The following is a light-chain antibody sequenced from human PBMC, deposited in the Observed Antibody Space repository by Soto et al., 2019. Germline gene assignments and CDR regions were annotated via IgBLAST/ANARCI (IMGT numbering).Light chain of an antibody. V-gene: IGKV3-15*01. CDR1: QNINSN. J-gene: IGKJ1*01. Sequence: EIVMTQSPATLSVSPGERATLSCRASQNINSNLAWYQQKPGQGPRLLIYGAFTRATGVPDRFTGSGSGTEFTLTISSLQSEDFAVYYCQQSESSPRTFGQGTKVEIK. CDR3: QQSESSPRT. CDR2: GAF.